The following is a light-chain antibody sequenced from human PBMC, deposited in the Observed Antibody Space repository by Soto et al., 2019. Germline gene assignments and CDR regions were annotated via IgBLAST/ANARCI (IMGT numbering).Light chain of an antibody. J-gene: IGKJ1*01. CDR3: QQYGSSPQT. CDR1: QYVSVRF. CDR2: GAS. V-gene: IGKV3-20*01. Sequence: TVWTQCPGTLSLSPGESATLSCRASQYVSVRFLAWYQQKPGQAPRLLIYGASDRATGIPDRFTGSGSGTDFTLTINRLEPEDFAVYFCQQYGSSPQTFGQGTKVDIK.